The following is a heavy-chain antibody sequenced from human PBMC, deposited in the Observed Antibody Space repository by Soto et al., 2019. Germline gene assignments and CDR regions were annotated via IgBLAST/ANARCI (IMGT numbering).Heavy chain of an antibody. J-gene: IGHJ4*02. CDR3: ARVPDY. D-gene: IGHD2-2*01. CDR1: GFTFSNYA. Sequence: GSLRLSCAASGFTFSNYAVTWVRQAPGKGLEWVSTISGSGGSTYYADSVKGRFTISRDNSKNTLYLQMNSLRAEDTAVYYCARVPDYWGQGILVTAPQ. CDR2: ISGSGGST. V-gene: IGHV3-23*01.